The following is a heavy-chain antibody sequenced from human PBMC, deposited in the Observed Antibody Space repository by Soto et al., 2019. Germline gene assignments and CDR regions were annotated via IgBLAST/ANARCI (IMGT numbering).Heavy chain of an antibody. V-gene: IGHV4-59*01. CDR3: ARGVSAMGYFDY. CDR1: GGSISSYY. CDR2: IYYSGST. D-gene: IGHD3-16*01. J-gene: IGHJ4*02. Sequence: QVQLQESGPGLVKPSETLSLTCSVSGGSISSYYWSWIRQPPGKGLEWIGYIYYSGSTNYNPSLKSRVTISVDTSKNQFSLKLSSVTAADTAVYYCARGVSAMGYFDYWGQGTLVTVSS.